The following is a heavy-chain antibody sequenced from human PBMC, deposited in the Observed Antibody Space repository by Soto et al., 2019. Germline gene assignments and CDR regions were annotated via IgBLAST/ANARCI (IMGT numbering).Heavy chain of an antibody. J-gene: IGHJ4*01. CDR2: INPNNGVT. CDR3: ARGRFQPQRQTTAYYFDY. CDR1: GYTFTGYY. D-gene: IGHD1-1*01. Sequence: GASVKVSCKASGYTFTGYYLHWVRQAPGQGLEWMGWINPNNGVTHFAQNFQGRVTMTRDTAISTVYMDLSSLRSDDTAVYYCARGRFQPQRQTTAYYFDYWGQGTLVTVSS. V-gene: IGHV1-2*02.